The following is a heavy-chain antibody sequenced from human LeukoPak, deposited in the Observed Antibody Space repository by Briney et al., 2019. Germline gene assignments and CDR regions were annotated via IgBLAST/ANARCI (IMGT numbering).Heavy chain of an antibody. J-gene: IGHJ4*02. CDR2: INHSGST. D-gene: IGHD3-22*01. CDR1: GGSFSGYY. Sequence: SETLSLTCAVYGGSFSGYYWSWIRQPPGKGLEWIGEINHSGSTNYNPSLKSRVTISVDTSKNQFSLKLSSVTAADTAVYYCARDIVNTYYYDSSGYPLEYYFDYWGQGTLVTVSS. V-gene: IGHV4-34*01. CDR3: ARDIVNTYYYDSSGYPLEYYFDY.